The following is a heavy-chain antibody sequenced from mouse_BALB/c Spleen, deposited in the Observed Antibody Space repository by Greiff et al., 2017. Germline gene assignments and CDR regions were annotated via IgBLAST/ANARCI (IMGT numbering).Heavy chain of an antibody. D-gene: IGHD1-2*01. CDR3: ARDLTTATDAMDY. J-gene: IGHJ4*01. Sequence: VQVVESGPGLVAPSQSLSITCTVSGFSLTSYGVHWVRQPPGKGLEWLGVIWAGGSTNYNSALMSRLSISKDNSKSQVFLKMNSLQTDDTAMYYCARDLTTATDAMDYWGQGTSVTVSS. CDR2: IWAGGST. V-gene: IGHV2-9*02. CDR1: GFSLTSYG.